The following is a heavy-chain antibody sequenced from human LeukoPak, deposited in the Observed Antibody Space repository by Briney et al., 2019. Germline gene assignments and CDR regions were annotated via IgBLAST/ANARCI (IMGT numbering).Heavy chain of an antibody. Sequence: PSETLSLTCTVSGYSISSGYYWGWIRQPPGKGLEWIGSIYHSGSTYYNPSLKSRVTISVDTSKNQFSLKRSSVTAADTAVYYCAREGSGTPIAFDIWGQGTMVTVSS. CDR1: GYSISSGYY. D-gene: IGHD3-10*01. J-gene: IGHJ3*02. CDR3: AREGSGTPIAFDI. V-gene: IGHV4-38-2*02. CDR2: IYHSGST.